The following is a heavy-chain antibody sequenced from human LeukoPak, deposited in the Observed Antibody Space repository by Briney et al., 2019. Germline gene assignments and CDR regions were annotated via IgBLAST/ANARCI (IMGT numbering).Heavy chain of an antibody. D-gene: IGHD5-12*01. CDR2: IYHSGST. CDR3: ARIYPSVYYYHMDV. CDR1: GYSISSGYY. V-gene: IGHV4-38-2*02. Sequence: PSETLSLTCTVSGYSISSGYYWGWIRQPPGKGLEWIGSIYHSGSTYYSPSLKSRVTISVDTSENQFSLKLSSVTAADTAVYYCARIYPSVYYYHMDVWGKGTTVTVSS. J-gene: IGHJ6*03.